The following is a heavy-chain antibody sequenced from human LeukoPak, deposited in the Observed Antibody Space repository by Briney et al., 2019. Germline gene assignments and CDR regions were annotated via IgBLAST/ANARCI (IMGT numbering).Heavy chain of an antibody. CDR2: ISYDGSNK. J-gene: IGHJ6*02. D-gene: IGHD3-10*01. CDR3: GASMDV. Sequence: PGGSLRLSCAASGFTFSSYAMHWVRRAPGKGLEWVAVISYDGSNKYYADSVKGRFTISRDNSKNTLYLQMNSLRAEDTAVYYCGASMDVWGQGTTVTVSS. CDR1: GFTFSSYA. V-gene: IGHV3-30-3*01.